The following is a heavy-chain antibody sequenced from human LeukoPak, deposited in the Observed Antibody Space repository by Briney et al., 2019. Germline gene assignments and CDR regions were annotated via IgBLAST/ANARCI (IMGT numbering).Heavy chain of an antibody. D-gene: IGHD5-12*01. Sequence: PGGSLRLSCEASGLTFSRDWMGWVRQAPGKGLEWVANMNEDGSAKYYVDSVKGRFTISRDNAKNSLYLQMNSLRDEDTAVYYCAKDGGGLSGYDWFDDWGQGTLVTVSS. V-gene: IGHV3-7*01. CDR2: MNEDGSAK. CDR1: GLTFSRDW. J-gene: IGHJ4*02. CDR3: AKDGGGLSGYDWFDD.